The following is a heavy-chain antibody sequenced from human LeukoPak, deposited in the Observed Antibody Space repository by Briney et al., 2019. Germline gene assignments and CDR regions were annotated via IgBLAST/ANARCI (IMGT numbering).Heavy chain of an antibody. D-gene: IGHD3-22*01. J-gene: IGHJ4*02. CDR2: IIPIFGTA. Sequence: SVKVSCKASGGTFSSYAISWVRQAPGQGLEWMGGIIPIFGTANYAQKFQGRVTITADESTSTAYTELSSLRSEDTAVYYCARWGYYDSSGYYYDHDSHYWGQGTLVTVSS. CDR3: ARWGYYDSSGYYYDHDSHY. V-gene: IGHV1-69*13. CDR1: GGTFSSYA.